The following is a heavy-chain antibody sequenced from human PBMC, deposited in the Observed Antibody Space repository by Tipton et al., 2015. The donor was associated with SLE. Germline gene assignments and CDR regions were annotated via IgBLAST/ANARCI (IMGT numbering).Heavy chain of an antibody. CDR2: IYPYDSET. CDR1: GYNFGNHW. Sequence: QLVQSGAELKKPGESLKISCRATGYNFGNHWIAWVRQRPGKGLEWMGIIYPYDSETRYNPSFQGHVTISGDTSINTAYLHWSSLEASDTATYYCARRGDYPALRHSGYYIDVWGSGTTVTVSS. J-gene: IGHJ6*03. V-gene: IGHV5-51*03. D-gene: IGHD3-10*01. CDR3: ARRGDYPALRHSGYYIDV.